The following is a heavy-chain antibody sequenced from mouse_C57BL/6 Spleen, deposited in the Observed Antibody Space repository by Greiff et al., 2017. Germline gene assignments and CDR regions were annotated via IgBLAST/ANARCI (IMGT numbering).Heavy chain of an antibody. J-gene: IGHJ1*03. CDR1: GYTFTSYW. V-gene: IGHV1-52*01. D-gene: IGHD1-1*01. CDR2: IDPSDSET. CDR3: ARWDYYGSSYDWYFDV. Sequence: VKLKQPGAELVRPGSSVKLSCKASGYTFTSYWMHWVKQRPIQGLEWIGNIDPSDSETHYNQKFKDKATLTVDKSSSTAYMQLSSLTSEDSAVYYCARWDYYGSSYDWYFDVWGTGTTVTVSS.